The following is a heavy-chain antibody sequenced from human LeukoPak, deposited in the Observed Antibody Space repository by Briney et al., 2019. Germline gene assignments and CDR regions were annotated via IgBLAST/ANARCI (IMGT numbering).Heavy chain of an antibody. CDR1: GGTFSSYA. V-gene: IGHV1-69*01. CDR2: IIPIFGTA. D-gene: IGHD3-10*01. J-gene: IGHJ6*03. CDR3: ARGPYGMYYYYYMDV. Sequence: SVKVSCXASGGTFSSYAISWVRQARGQGLEWMGGIIPIFGTANYAQKFQGRVTITADESTSTAYMELSSLRSEDTAVYYCARGPYGMYYYYYMDVWGKGTTVTVSS.